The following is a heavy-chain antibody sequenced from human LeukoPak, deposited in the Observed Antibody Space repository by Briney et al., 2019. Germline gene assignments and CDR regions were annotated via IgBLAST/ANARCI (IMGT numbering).Heavy chain of an antibody. CDR2: IWYDGSNK. CDR3: AREPCGGDCYSPFDAFDI. D-gene: IGHD2-21*02. Sequence: GGSLRLSCAASGFTFSSYGMHWVRQAPGKGLEWAAVIWYDGSNKYYADSVKGRFTISRDNSKNTLYLQMNSLRAEDTAVYYCAREPCGGDCYSPFDAFDIWGQGTMVTVSS. J-gene: IGHJ3*02. V-gene: IGHV3-33*01. CDR1: GFTFSSYG.